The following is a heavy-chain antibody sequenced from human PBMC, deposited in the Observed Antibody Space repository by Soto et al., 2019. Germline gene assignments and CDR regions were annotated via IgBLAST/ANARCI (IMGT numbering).Heavy chain of an antibody. CDR2: IYHTGST. CDR1: GDSINSGDFF. V-gene: IGHV4-30-4*01. J-gene: IGHJ6*02. Sequence: SETLSLTCAVSGDSINSGDFFWSWIRQPPGRGLEWIGSIYHTGSTYYTPSLKSRVAIRVDTSRNQFYLKMLSVTAADTAVYYCASSSLYGMDVWGQGTTVTVSS. CDR3: ASSSLYGMDV.